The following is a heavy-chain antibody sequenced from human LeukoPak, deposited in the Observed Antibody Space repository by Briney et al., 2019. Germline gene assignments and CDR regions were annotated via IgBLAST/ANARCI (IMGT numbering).Heavy chain of an antibody. CDR2: IYYSGST. J-gene: IGHJ3*02. Sequence: PSETLSLTCTVSGGSISSSSYYWGWIRQPPGKGLEWIGSIYYSGSTYYNPSLKSRVTISLDTSKNQFSLKLSSVTAADTAVYYCARDVMVSNAFDIWGQGTMVTVSS. CDR3: ARDVMVSNAFDI. CDR1: GGSISSSSYY. D-gene: IGHD3-10*01. V-gene: IGHV4-39*07.